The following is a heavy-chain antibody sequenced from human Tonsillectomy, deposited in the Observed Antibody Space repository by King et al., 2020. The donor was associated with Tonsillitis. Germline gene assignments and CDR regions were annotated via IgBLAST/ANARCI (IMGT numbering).Heavy chain of an antibody. Sequence: VQLQESGPGLVKPSETLSLTCTVSGGSISSYYWSWIRQPPGKGLEWIGYIFYSGSTNYNPLLKSRATISVDTSKNQFSLKLSSVTAADTAVYYCARDRQPLLYPRPEFDPWGQGTLVTVSS. D-gene: IGHD2-2*02. V-gene: IGHV4-59*01. CDR3: ARDRQPLLYPRPEFDP. CDR2: IFYSGST. CDR1: GGSISSYY. J-gene: IGHJ5*02.